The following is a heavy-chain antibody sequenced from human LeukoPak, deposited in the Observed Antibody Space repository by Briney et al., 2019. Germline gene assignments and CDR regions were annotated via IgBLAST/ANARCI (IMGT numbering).Heavy chain of an antibody. V-gene: IGHV3-30*18. CDR2: ISYDGRNI. J-gene: IGHJ6*04. CDR3: AKAFGYCSGGSCYYYYYGMDV. Sequence: GGSLRLSCAASGFTFSSYGMHWVRQAPGEGLEWVTVISYDGRNIYYADSVKGRFTISRDNSKNTLYLQMNSLRAEDTAVYYCAKAFGYCSGGSCYYYYYGMDVWGKGTTVTVSS. D-gene: IGHD2-15*01. CDR1: GFTFSSYG.